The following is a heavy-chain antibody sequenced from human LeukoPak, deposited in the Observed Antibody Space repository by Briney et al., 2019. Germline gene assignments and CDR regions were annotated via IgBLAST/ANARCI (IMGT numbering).Heavy chain of an antibody. Sequence: GRSLRLSCEASGFPFRNHAMHWVRQAPGKGLEWVAVISYDARHENYADSVKGRFTVSRDDSRSTPYLQMNSLKTDDTAVYFCARDEFDGYNLGPSIYWGQGTLVTVSS. CDR2: ISYDARHE. D-gene: IGHD5-24*01. V-gene: IGHV3-30*03. J-gene: IGHJ4*02. CDR1: GFPFRNHA. CDR3: ARDEFDGYNLGPSIY.